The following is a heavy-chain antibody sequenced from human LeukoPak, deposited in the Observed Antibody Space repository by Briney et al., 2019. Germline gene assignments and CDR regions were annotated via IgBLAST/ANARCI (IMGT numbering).Heavy chain of an antibody. CDR2: ISHSGST. CDR3: ASGSVGARLGY. V-gene: IGHV4-34*01. D-gene: IGHD1-26*01. Sequence: PSETLSLTCAVYGGSFSGYYWSWIRQPPGKGLEWIGEISHSGSTHYNPSLKSRVTISVDTSKNQFSLKLTSVTAADTAVYYCASGSVGARLGYWGQGTLVTVSS. J-gene: IGHJ4*02. CDR1: GGSFSGYY.